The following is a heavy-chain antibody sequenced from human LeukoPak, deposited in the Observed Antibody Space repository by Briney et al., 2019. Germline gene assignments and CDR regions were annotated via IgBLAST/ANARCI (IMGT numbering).Heavy chain of an antibody. Sequence: PGGSLRLSCAASGFTFRNYAMSWVRQAPGKGLEWVSTISGGGGSTYYADSVKGRFTISRDNSKNTLYLQMNSLRAEDTAVFYCAKEYNWNYEYWGQGTLVTVSS. D-gene: IGHD1-7*01. CDR3: AKEYNWNYEY. V-gene: IGHV3-23*01. CDR1: GFTFRNYA. J-gene: IGHJ4*02. CDR2: ISGGGGST.